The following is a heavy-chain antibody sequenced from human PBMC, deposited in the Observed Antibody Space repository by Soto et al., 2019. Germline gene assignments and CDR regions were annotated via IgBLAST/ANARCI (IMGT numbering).Heavy chain of an antibody. V-gene: IGHV1-69*02. Sequence: QVQLVQSGAEVKKPGSSVKVSCKASGGTFSSYTISWVRQAPGQGLEWMGRIIPILGIANYAQKFQGRVTITADKSTSTAYMELSSLRSEDTAVYYCARSRAMALYYFDYWGQGTLVTVSS. D-gene: IGHD5-18*01. J-gene: IGHJ4*02. CDR2: IIPILGIA. CDR1: GGTFSSYT. CDR3: ARSRAMALYYFDY.